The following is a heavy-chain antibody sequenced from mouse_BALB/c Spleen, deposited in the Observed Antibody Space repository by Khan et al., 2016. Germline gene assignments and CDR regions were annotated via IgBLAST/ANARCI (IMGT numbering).Heavy chain of an antibody. CDR3: IDYDYDAFAY. D-gene: IGHD2-4*01. V-gene: IGHV6-6*01. J-gene: IGHJ3*01. CDR2: IRSKANNHAT. Sequence: EVKLEESGGGLVQPGGSMKLSCAASGFTFSDAWMDWVRQSPEEGLEWGAEIRSKANNHATYYAESAKGRFTISSDDSKSSVYLQMTKLRAEDTGTYYCIDYDYDAFAYWGQGTLVTVSA. CDR1: GFTFSDAW.